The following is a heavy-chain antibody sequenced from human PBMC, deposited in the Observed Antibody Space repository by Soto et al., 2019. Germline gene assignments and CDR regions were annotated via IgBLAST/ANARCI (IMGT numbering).Heavy chain of an antibody. CDR3: ARSGGSGSSFDY. V-gene: IGHV3-21*01. CDR1: GFTFSSYS. D-gene: IGHD3-10*01. J-gene: IGHJ4*02. Sequence: EVQLVESGGGLVKPGGSLRLSCAASGFTFSSYSMNWVRQAPGKGLEWVSSISSSSSYIYYADSVKGRFTISRDNAKNSLYLQMNSLRAEDTAVYYCARSGGSGSSFDYWGQGTLVTASS. CDR2: ISSSSSYI.